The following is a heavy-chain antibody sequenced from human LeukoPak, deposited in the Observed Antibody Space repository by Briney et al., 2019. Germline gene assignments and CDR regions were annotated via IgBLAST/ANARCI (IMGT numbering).Heavy chain of an antibody. CDR1: GYTFTSYG. CDR2: ISAYNGNT. J-gene: IGHJ6*02. Sequence: ASVKVSCKASGYTFTSYGISWVRQAPGQGLGWMGWISAYNGNTNYAQKLQGRVTMTTDTSTSTAYMELRSLRSDDTAVYYCARDIGYSSSWYHLDYYGMDVWGQGTTVTVSS. D-gene: IGHD6-13*01. CDR3: ARDIGYSSSWYHLDYYGMDV. V-gene: IGHV1-18*01.